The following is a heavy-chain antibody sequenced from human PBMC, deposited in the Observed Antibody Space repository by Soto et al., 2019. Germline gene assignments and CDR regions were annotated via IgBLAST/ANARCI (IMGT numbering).Heavy chain of an antibody. CDR2: ISSSSSYI. D-gene: IGHD6-13*01. CDR3: ARDPGKRAAAVKGGYYGMDV. Sequence: EVQLVESGGGLVQPGGSLRLSCAASGFTFSSYSMNWVRQAPGKGLEWVSSISSSSSYIYYADSVKGRFTISRDNAKNSLYLQMNSLIAEDTAVYYCARDPGKRAAAVKGGYYGMDVWGQGTTVTVSS. J-gene: IGHJ6*02. CDR1: GFTFSSYS. V-gene: IGHV3-21*01.